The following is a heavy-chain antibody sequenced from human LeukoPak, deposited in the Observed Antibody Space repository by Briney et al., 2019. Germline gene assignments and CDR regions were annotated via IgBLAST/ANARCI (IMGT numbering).Heavy chain of an antibody. V-gene: IGHV4-39*01. CDR1: GGSISSSSYY. CDR2: IYYSGST. D-gene: IGHD2-2*01. J-gene: IGHJ4*02. CDR3: ARQLVVVEPAEFDY. Sequence: SETLSLTCTVSGGSISSSSYYWGWIRQPPGKGLEWIGSIYYSGSTYYNPSLKSRVTISVDTSKNQFSLKLSSVTAADTAVYYCARQLVVVEPAEFDYWGQGTLVTVS.